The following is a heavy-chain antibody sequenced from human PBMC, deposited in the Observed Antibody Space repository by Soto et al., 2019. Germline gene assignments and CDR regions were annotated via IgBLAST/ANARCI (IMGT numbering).Heavy chain of an antibody. J-gene: IGHJ5*02. Sequence: ASVKVSCKASGYTFTSYGISWVRQAPGQGLEWMGWISAYNGNTNYAQKLQGRVTMTTDTSTSTAYMELRNLRSDDTAVYYCARDGTSTTSNWFDPWGQGTLVTVSS. CDR3: ARDGTSTTSNWFDP. CDR2: ISAYNGNT. V-gene: IGHV1-18*01. CDR1: GYTFTSYG. D-gene: IGHD6-13*01.